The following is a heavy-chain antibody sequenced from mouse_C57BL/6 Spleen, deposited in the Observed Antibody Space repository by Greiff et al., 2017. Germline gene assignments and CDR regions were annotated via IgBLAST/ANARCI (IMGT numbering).Heavy chain of an antibody. CDR2: IDPSDSET. J-gene: IGHJ4*01. Sequence: QVQLQQPGAELVRPGSSVKLSCKASGYTFTSYWMRWVKQRPIQGLEWIGNIDPSDSETHYNQKFKDKATLTVDKSSSTAYMQLSSLTSEDSAVYYCARGGSRGYYAMDYWGQGTSVTVSS. D-gene: IGHD1-1*01. V-gene: IGHV1-52*01. CDR1: GYTFTSYW. CDR3: ARGGSRGYYAMDY.